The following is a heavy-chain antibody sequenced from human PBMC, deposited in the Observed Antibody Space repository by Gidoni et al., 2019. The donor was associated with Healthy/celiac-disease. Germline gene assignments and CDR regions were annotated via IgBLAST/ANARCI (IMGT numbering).Heavy chain of an antibody. CDR3: ARDMRYCSSTSCYPHYMDV. V-gene: IGHV3-48*03. Sequence: EVQLVESGGGLVQPGGSLRLSCAASGFTFSSYEMNWVRQAPGKGLEWVSYISSSGSTIYYADSVKGRFTISRDNAKDALYLQMNSLRAEDTAVYYCARDMRYCSSTSCYPHYMDVWGKGTTVTVSS. D-gene: IGHD2-2*01. CDR2: ISSSGSTI. J-gene: IGHJ6*03. CDR1: GFTFSSYE.